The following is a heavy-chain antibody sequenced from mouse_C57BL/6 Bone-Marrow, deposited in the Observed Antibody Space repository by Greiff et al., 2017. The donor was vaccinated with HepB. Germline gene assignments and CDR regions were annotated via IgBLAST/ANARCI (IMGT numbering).Heavy chain of an antibody. CDR1: GYSFTGYY. CDR3: ARKENYYGSRSFDY. J-gene: IGHJ2*01. D-gene: IGHD1-1*01. Sequence: EVQLQQSGPELVKPGASVKISCKASGYSFTGYYMNWVKQSPEKSLEWIGEINPSTGGTTYNQKFKAKATLTVDKSSSTAYMQLKSLASEDTAVYYCARKENYYGSRSFDYWGQGTTLTVSS. CDR2: INPSTGGT. V-gene: IGHV1-42*01.